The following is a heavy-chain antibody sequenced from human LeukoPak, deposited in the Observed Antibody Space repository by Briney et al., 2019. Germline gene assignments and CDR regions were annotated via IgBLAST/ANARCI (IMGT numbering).Heavy chain of an antibody. CDR1: GLTFGSYT. Sequence: PGGSLRLSCAASGLTFGSYTMSWVRQAPGKGLEWVSGITATGSRTYNADSVKGRFTISRDSSKNTLYLQLNSLRVDDTAVYYCATSMGGGNIDYWGQGTLVTVSS. CDR2: ITATGSRT. J-gene: IGHJ4*02. CDR3: ATSMGGGNIDY. V-gene: IGHV3-23*01. D-gene: IGHD3-16*01.